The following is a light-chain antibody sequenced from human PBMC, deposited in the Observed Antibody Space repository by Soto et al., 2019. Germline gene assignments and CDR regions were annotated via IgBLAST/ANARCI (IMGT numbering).Light chain of an antibody. Sequence: DIQMTQSPSSLSASVGDRVTITCRASQSITNFLNWYQQKPGKAPQLLIYAASSLQSGVPARLSGGGSGTDFTLTIGSLQPEDFATYYCQQSYSSPLSFGGGTKVEIK. J-gene: IGKJ4*01. CDR1: QSITNF. CDR2: AAS. CDR3: QQSYSSPLS. V-gene: IGKV1-39*01.